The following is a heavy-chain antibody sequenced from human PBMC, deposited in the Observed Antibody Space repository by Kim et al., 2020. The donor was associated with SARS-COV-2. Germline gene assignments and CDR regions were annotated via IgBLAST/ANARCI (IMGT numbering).Heavy chain of an antibody. Sequence: ADSGKGRFTISRDNAQNALYLQMNSLRAEDTAVYYCARRYSSSWWTFDIWGQGTMVTVSS. D-gene: IGHD6-13*01. J-gene: IGHJ3*02. V-gene: IGHV3-74*01. CDR3: ARRYSSSWWTFDI.